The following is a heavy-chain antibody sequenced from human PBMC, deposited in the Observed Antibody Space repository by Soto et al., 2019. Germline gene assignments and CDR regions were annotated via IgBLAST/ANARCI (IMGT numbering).Heavy chain of an antibody. CDR1: CYTFTSYG. CDR2: ISAYNGNT. CDR3: ARVTPEGSYYFDY. J-gene: IGHJ4*02. Sequence: SVKVSCKASCYTFTSYGISLLRQAPGQGLEWMGWISAYNGNTNYAQKLQGRVTMTTDTSTSTAYMELRSLRSDDTAVYYCARVTPEGSYYFDYWGQGTLVTVSS. V-gene: IGHV1-18*04. D-gene: IGHD3-10*01.